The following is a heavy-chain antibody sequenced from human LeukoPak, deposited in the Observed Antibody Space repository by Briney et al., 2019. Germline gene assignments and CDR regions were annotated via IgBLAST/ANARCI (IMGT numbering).Heavy chain of an antibody. J-gene: IGHJ4*02. CDR1: GLTFSNYN. Sequence: GGSLRLPCAASGLTFSNYNMNWVRQAPGKGLEWVSSISTSGSYIYYADSVKGRFTISRDNSRNTLYLQMNSPRAEDTAVYYCARSSYDSSGYYYLFWGQGTLVTVSS. CDR3: ARSSYDSSGYYYLF. V-gene: IGHV3-21*01. CDR2: ISTSGSYI. D-gene: IGHD3-22*01.